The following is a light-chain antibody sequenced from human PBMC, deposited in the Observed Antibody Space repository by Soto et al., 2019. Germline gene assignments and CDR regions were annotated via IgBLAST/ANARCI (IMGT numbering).Light chain of an antibody. CDR2: EVS. CDR3: SSYSTSSTYV. J-gene: IGLJ1*01. V-gene: IGLV2-14*01. CDR1: SSDVGGYNF. Sequence: QSALTQPASVSGSPGQSITISCTGTSSDVGGYNFVSWYQQHPGKAPKLMIYEVSNRPSGVSNRFSGSNSGHTASLTISGLQAEDEADYYCSSYSTSSTYVFGTGTKLTVL.